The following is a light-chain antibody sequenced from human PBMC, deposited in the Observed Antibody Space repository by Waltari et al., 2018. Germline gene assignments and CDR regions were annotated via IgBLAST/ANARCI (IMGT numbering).Light chain of an antibody. CDR2: GPS. CDR1: QSIETN. Sequence: VMTQSPATLSLFPGERAVLSCWASQSIETNLAWFQQKPGQAPRLLISGPSTRATNVPTRVSGSGSGTAFTLTISSLQSEDFAVYYCQQYNNWPPWTFGPGTKVEIK. J-gene: IGKJ1*01. CDR3: QQYNNWPPWT. V-gene: IGKV3-15*01.